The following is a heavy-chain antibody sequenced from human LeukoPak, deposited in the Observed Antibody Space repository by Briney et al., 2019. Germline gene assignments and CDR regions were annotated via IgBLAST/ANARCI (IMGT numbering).Heavy chain of an antibody. CDR2: IDQDGSEK. CDR3: AKGHTSLAP. J-gene: IGHJ4*02. Sequence: GGSLRLSCAASGFSFTTSWMSWVRQAPGKGLEWVASIDQDGSEKYYVDSVKGRFTISRDNAKNSLFLQMNSLRAEDTAVYYWAKGHTSLAPGGQGALVTVSS. D-gene: IGHD5-18*01. CDR1: GFSFTTSW. V-gene: IGHV3-7*01.